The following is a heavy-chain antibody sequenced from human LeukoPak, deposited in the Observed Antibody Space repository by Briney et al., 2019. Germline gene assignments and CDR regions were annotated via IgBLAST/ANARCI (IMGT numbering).Heavy chain of an antibody. Sequence: GGSLTHSCRTSGFTFSTHSMNWVRQAPGKGLEWVASSRSYSGDIYYADSVRGRFTISRDNAKNTRELQMNSLRADDAAIYYCAGAKDMDWGQGTVHSVSS. J-gene: IGHJ1*01. V-gene: IGHV3-21*01. CDR3: AGAKDMD. CDR2: SRSYSGDI. CDR1: GFTFSTHS.